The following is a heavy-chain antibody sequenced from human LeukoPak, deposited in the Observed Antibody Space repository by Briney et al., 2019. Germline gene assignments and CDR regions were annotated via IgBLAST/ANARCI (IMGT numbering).Heavy chain of an antibody. J-gene: IGHJ3*02. V-gene: IGHV3-23*01. CDR1: GFTFSSYA. CDR3: AKDRGTYYYDSSGYHDAFDI. D-gene: IGHD3-22*01. Sequence: GGSLRLSCAASGFTFSSYAMSWVRQAPGKGLEWVSAISGSSGSTYSADSVKGRFTISRDNSKNTLYLQMNSLRAEDTAVYYCAKDRGTYYYDSSGYHDAFDIWGQGTMVTVS. CDR2: ISGSSGST.